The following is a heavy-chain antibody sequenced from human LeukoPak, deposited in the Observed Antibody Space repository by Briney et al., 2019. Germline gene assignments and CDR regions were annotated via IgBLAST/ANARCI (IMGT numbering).Heavy chain of an antibody. V-gene: IGHV7-4-1*02. Sequence: GASVKVSCKASGYSFTSFGMNWVRQAPGQGLEWLGWINTNTRNPTYAQGFTGRFVFSLDISVSTAYLQISSLKAEDTAVYYCARSMAYYFDYWGQGTLVTVSS. CDR1: GYSFTSFG. J-gene: IGHJ4*02. D-gene: IGHD5-24*01. CDR3: ARSMAYYFDY. CDR2: INTNTRNP.